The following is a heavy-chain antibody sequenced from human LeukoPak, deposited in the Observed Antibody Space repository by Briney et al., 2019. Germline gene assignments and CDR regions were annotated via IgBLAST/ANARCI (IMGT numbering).Heavy chain of an antibody. V-gene: IGHV4-59*01. CDR3: ARVTYYYDFWSGYRTAGVAFDI. J-gene: IGHJ3*02. CDR1: GGSISSYY. CDR2: IYYSGST. D-gene: IGHD3-3*01. Sequence: SETLSLTCTVSGGSISSYYWSWIRQPPGKGLEWTGYIYYSGSTNYNPSLKSRVTISVDTSKNQFSLKLSSVTAADTAVYYCARVTYYYDFWSGYRTAGVAFDIWGQGTMVTVSS.